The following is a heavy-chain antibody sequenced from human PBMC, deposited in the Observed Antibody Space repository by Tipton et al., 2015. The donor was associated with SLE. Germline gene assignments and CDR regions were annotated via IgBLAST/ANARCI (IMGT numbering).Heavy chain of an antibody. D-gene: IGHD1-1*01. CDR1: GGSISSGGYY. CDR2: IYYSGTT. CDR3: ARGRHQLGRFDP. J-gene: IGHJ5*02. V-gene: IGHV4-31*03. Sequence: TLSLTCTVSGGSISSGGYYWSWIRQHPGRGLEWIGYIYYSGTTYYNPSLKSRVTISVDTSKNQFSLKLSSVTAADTAVYYCARGRHQLGRFDPWGQGTLVTVSS.